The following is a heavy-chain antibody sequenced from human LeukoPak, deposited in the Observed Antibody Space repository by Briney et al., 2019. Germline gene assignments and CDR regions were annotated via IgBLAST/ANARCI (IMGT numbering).Heavy chain of an antibody. Sequence: SETLSLTCAVYGGSFSGYYWSWIRQPPGKGLEWIGEINHSGSTNYNPSLKSRVTISVDTSKSQFSQKLSSVTAADTAVYYCARSKVPATGNWFDPWGQGTLVTVSS. J-gene: IGHJ5*02. CDR1: GGSFSGYY. D-gene: IGHD2-21*02. V-gene: IGHV4-34*01. CDR3: ARSKVPATGNWFDP. CDR2: INHSGST.